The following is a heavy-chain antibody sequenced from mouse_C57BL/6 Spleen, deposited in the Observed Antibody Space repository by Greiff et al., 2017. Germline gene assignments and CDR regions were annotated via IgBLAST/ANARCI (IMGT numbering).Heavy chain of an antibody. CDR3: ARSGKDY. CDR2: ISSGSSTI. D-gene: IGHD1-1*01. J-gene: IGHJ2*01. V-gene: IGHV5-17*01. CDR1: GFTFSDYG. Sequence: EVKLMESGGGLVKPGGSLKLSCAASGFTFSDYGMHWVRQAPEKGLEWVAYISSGSSTIYYADTVKGRFTISRDNAKNTLFLQMTSLGSEDTAMYYCARSGKDYWGQGTTLTVSS.